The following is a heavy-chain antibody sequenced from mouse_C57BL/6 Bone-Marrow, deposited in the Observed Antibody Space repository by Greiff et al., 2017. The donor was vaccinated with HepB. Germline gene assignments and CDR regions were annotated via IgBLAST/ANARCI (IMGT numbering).Heavy chain of an antibody. J-gene: IGHJ4*01. CDR1: GCTFTSYW. CDR2: IDPSDSET. CDR3: AREYYGNYLYYYAMDY. V-gene: IGHV1-52*01. Sequence: QVQLQQPGAELVRPGSSVKLSCKASGCTFTSYWMHWVKQRPIQGLEWIGNIDPSDSETHYNQKFKDKATLTVDKSSSTAYMQLSSLTSEDSAVYYCAREYYGNYLYYYAMDYWGQGTSVTVSS. D-gene: IGHD2-1*01.